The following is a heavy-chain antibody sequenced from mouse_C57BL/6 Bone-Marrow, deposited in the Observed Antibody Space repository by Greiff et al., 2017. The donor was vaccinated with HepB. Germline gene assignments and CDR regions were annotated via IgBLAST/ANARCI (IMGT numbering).Heavy chain of an antibody. J-gene: IGHJ1*03. CDR2: INPYNGGT. D-gene: IGHD4-1*01. CDR1: GYTFTDYY. CDR3: ARANWDGNWYFDV. V-gene: IGHV1-19*01. Sequence: DVQLQESGPVLVKPGASVKMSCKASGYTFTDYYMNWVKQSHRKSLEWIGVINPYNGGTSYNQKFKGKATLTVDKSSSTAYMELNSLTSEDSAVYYCARANWDGNWYFDVWGTGTTVTVSS.